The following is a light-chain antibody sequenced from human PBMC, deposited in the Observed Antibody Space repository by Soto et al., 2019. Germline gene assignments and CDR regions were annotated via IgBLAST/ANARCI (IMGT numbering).Light chain of an antibody. Sequence: EIVLTQSPGTLSLSPGERATLSCRASKSVSSSYLAWYQQKPGQAPSLLIYGASSRATTIPDRFSVSGSGTDSNLTISGLEAEDFAMYYGDHYDSSPLTFGGGTKVEIK. CDR2: GAS. CDR3: DHYDSSPLT. J-gene: IGKJ4*01. CDR1: KSVSSSY. V-gene: IGKV3-20*01.